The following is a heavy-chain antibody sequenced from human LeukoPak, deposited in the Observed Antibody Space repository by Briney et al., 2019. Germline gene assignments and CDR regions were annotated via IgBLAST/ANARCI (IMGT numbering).Heavy chain of an antibody. CDR2: ISGSGGST. CDR3: ATRNLAGYFDY. V-gene: IGHV3-23*01. D-gene: IGHD3-10*01. CDR1: GFTFGSYA. J-gene: IGHJ4*02. Sequence: GGSLRLSCAASGFTFGSYAMSWVRQAPGKGLEWVSAISGSGGSTYYADSVKGRFTISRDNSKNTLYLQMNSLRAEDTAVYYCATRNLAGYFDYWGQGTLVTVSS.